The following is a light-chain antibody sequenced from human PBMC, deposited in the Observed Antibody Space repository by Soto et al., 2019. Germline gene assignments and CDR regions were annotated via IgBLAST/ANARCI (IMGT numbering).Light chain of an antibody. J-gene: IGKJ2*01. CDR2: GAS. Sequence: EIVLTQSPGTLSLSPGERASLSCRASQSVSSSYLAWYQQKPGQAPRLLIYGASSRATGIPDRFSGSGSGTEFTLTISRLEPVDFALYYCQQYDSSPHTFGQGTKLEIK. CDR1: QSVSSSY. V-gene: IGKV3-20*01. CDR3: QQYDSSPHT.